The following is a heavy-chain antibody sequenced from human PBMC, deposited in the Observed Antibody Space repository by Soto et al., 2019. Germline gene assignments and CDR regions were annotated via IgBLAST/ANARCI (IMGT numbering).Heavy chain of an antibody. J-gene: IGHJ4*02. D-gene: IGHD5-12*01. CDR2: IIPGNDNT. CDR3: AREGDHRGYDYGLDY. Sequence: QVQLVQSGAEVKKPGASVKVSCKASGYTFTRFAVHWVRQAPGQRLEWMGWIIPGNDNTKYSQKFQDRITITSDTSASTVYMELSSLKSEDTAVYYCAREGDHRGYDYGLDYWGQGTLVTVSS. V-gene: IGHV1-3*01. CDR1: GYTFTRFA.